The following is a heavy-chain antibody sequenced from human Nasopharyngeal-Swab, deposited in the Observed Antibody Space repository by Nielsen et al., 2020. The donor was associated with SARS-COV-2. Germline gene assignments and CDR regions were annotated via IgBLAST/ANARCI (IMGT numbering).Heavy chain of an antibody. J-gene: IGHJ6*02. CDR3: ARAKGGDDYGDYWTYYYGMDV. D-gene: IGHD4-17*01. Sequence: WGRQPPGQGLKWVGIINPSGGSTSYAQKFQGRVTMTRDTSTSTVYMELSSLRSEDTAVYYCARAKGGDDYGDYWTYYYGMDVWGQGTTVTVSS. CDR2: INPSGGST. V-gene: IGHV1-46*01.